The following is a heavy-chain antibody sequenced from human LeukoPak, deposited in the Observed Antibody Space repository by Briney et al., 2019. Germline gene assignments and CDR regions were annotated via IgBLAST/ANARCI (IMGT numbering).Heavy chain of an antibody. CDR2: VNPNSGNT. V-gene: IGHV1-8*03. Sequence: GASVTVSCKASGYTFTSCYINWVRQATGQGLEWMGWVNPNSGNTGYAQQLQGRVTITRNTSISTAYMELSSLRSEDTAVYYCARSRLSRGVVVPAAPHMAGRFDPWGQGTLVTVSS. J-gene: IGHJ5*02. D-gene: IGHD2-2*01. CDR1: GYTFTSCY. CDR3: ARSRLSRGVVVPAAPHMAGRFDP.